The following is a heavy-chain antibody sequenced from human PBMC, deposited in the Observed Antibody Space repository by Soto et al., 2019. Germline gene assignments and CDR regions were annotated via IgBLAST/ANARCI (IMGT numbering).Heavy chain of an antibody. D-gene: IGHD5-18*01. J-gene: IGHJ3*02. CDR2: MSYDGSNK. CDR3: AKNRGYNYGLDAFHI. CDR1: GFTFSSYG. Sequence: LRLSCAASGFTFSSYGMHWVRQAPGKGLEWVAVMSYDGSNKYYADSVKGRFTISRDNSKNTLYLQMNSLRAEDTAVYYCAKNRGYNYGLDAFHIWGQGTMVTVSS. V-gene: IGHV3-30*18.